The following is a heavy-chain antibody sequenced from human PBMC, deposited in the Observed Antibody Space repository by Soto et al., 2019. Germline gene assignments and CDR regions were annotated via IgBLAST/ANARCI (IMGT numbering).Heavy chain of an antibody. J-gene: IGHJ4*02. Sequence: QVQLVESGGGVVQPGRSLRLSCAASGFTFSRHTMHWVRQAPGKGLEWVAAISDDGSNTYYADSVKGRFTISRDNSKNTLYLQMNSLSTEDTAVHYCAREVYYDFWGGFNTHPYYFDDWGQGTLVTVSS. V-gene: IGHV3-30-3*01. CDR3: AREVYYDFWGGFNTHPYYFDD. D-gene: IGHD3-3*01. CDR1: GFTFSRHT. CDR2: ISDDGSNT.